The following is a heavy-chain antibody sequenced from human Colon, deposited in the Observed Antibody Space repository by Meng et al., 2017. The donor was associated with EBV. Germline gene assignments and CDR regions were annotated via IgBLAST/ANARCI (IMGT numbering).Heavy chain of an antibody. CDR1: GRSITGYF. J-gene: IGHJ5*01. D-gene: IGHD4-17*01. V-gene: IGHV4-38-2*02. CDR2: ISHSGGT. Sequence: QGRGQEPALGLMRPSETLSLPCPVSGRSITGYFWSCVRQPPGKGLEWIGSISHSGGTAYPPSLRRRVTLSVDTSENQFSLMVTSLTAADTAVYYCAREQDDGDYGRHRIDSWGQGTLVTVSS. CDR3: AREQDDGDYGRHRIDS.